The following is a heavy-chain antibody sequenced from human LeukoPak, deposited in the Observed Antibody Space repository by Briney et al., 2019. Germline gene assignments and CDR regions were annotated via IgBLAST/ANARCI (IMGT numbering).Heavy chain of an antibody. J-gene: IGHJ5*02. CDR2: IIKSGSTI. V-gene: IGHV3-48*01. CDR3: ARRDCDSIKCRGSNWFDP. D-gene: IGHD3-22*01. Sequence: GGSLRLSVPASGFTFSSNAMSWVRQARGKGREGVSNIIKSGSTIYYADSVKGRFTISRDNAKNSLYLQMNSLRAEDTAVYYCARRDCDSIKCRGSNWFDPWGQGTLVSVSS. CDR1: GFTFSSNA.